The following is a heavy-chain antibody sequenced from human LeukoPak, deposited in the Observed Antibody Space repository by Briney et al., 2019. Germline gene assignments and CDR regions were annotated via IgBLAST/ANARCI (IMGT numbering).Heavy chain of an antibody. J-gene: IGHJ4*02. CDR3: AKADSARGVTLKTTIDY. D-gene: IGHD1-14*01. CDR1: GFTFSSYA. CDR2: ISGNGGST. V-gene: IGHV3-23*01. Sequence: GGSLRLSCAASGFTFSSYAMSWVRQARGKGLEWGSVISGNGGSTYYADSVKGRFTISRDNSKNTLYLQMNSLRGEDTAVYYCAKADSARGVTLKTTIDYWGQGTLVTVSS.